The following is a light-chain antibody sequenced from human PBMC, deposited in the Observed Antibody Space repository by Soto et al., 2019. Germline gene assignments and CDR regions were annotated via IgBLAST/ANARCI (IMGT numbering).Light chain of an antibody. CDR1: TGAVTSGNY. CDR3: LLYYGGPGV. Sequence: VVTQEPSLTVSPGGPVTLTCASSTGAVTSGNYPNWFQQKPGQAPRALIYSTSNKDSWTPARFSGSLLGGKAALTLSGVQPEDEAEYYCLLYYGGPGVFGGGTKLTVL. V-gene: IGLV7-43*01. CDR2: STS. J-gene: IGLJ2*01.